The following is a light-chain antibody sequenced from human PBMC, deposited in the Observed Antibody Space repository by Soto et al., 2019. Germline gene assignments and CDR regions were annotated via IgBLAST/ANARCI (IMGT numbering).Light chain of an antibody. CDR2: AAS. CDR3: QQLNSYPIT. V-gene: IGKV1-9*01. J-gene: IGKJ5*01. Sequence: DIQMTQSPSSLSVSVGDRVTITCRASQSISSYLNWYQQKPGKAPKLLIYAASTLQSGVPSRFSGSGSGTDFTLTISSLQPEDFATYYCQQLNSYPITFGQGTRLEIK. CDR1: QSISSY.